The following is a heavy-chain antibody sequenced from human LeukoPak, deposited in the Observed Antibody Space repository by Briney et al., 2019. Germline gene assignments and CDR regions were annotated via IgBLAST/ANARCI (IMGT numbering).Heavy chain of an antibody. CDR1: GFRFTSSA. V-gene: IGHV3-23*01. CDR3: ARPDSENLLAGTQYYSTS. Sequence: GGSLSCPSAPLGFRFTSSAIRSVGQAPGKGLEWVSGISGSGDSTDYADSAKGRFTISRDNSKNTLYLHINSLTAEDTAVYYCARPDSENLLAGTQYYSTSWGQRSLVTVSS. J-gene: IGHJ4*02. CDR2: ISGSGDST. D-gene: IGHD2-15*01.